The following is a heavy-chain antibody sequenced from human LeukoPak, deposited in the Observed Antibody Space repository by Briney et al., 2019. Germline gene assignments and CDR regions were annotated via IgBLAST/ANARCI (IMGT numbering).Heavy chain of an antibody. J-gene: IGHJ4*02. V-gene: IGHV3-30-3*01. CDR2: ISYDGSNK. CDR3: ARGALGYSGYDQTFDY. Sequence: AGGSLRLSCAASGFTFSGYSMCWVRQAPGKGLEWVTVISYDGSNKYYTDSVKGRFTISRDNSKNTLYLQMNSLRAEDTAVYYCARGALGYSGYDQTFDYWAQGTLVTVSS. D-gene: IGHD5-12*01. CDR1: GFTFSGYS.